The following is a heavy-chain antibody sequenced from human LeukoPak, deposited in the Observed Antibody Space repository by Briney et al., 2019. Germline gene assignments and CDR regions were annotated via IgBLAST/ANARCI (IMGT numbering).Heavy chain of an antibody. D-gene: IGHD3-22*01. CDR2: IKSKTDGGTT. V-gene: IGHV3-15*01. CDR3: TTDWYDSSGYSPFDVVYFDY. CDR1: GFTFSNAW. J-gene: IGHJ4*02. Sequence: GGSLRLSCAASGFTFSNAWTSWVRQAPGKGLEWVGRIKSKTDGGTTDYAAPVKGRFTISRDDSKNTLYLQMNSLKTEDTAVYYCTTDWYDSSGYSPFDVVYFDYWGQGTLVTVSS.